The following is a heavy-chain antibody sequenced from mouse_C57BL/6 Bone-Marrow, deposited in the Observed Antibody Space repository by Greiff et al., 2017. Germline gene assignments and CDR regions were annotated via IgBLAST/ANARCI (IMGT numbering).Heavy chain of an antibody. V-gene: IGHV1-81*01. CDR3: ARGGWLLRDWYFDV. CDR1: GYTFTSYG. CDR2: IYPRSGNT. D-gene: IGHD2-3*01. Sequence: VKLQQSGAELARPGASVKLSCKASGYTFTSYGISWVKQRTGQGLEWIGEIYPRSGNTYYNEKFKGKATLTADKSSSTAYMELRSLTSEDSAVYFCARGGWLLRDWYFDVWGTGTTVTVSS. J-gene: IGHJ1*03.